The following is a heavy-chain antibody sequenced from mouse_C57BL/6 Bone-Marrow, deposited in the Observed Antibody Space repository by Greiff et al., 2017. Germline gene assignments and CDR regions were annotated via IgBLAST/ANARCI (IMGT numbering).Heavy chain of an antibody. D-gene: IGHD1-1*01. V-gene: IGHV1-76*01. Sequence: VQLQQSGAELVRPGASVKLSCKASGYTFTDYYINWVKQRPGQGLEWIARLYPGSGNTYYNEKFKGKATLTAEKSSSTAYMQLSSLTSEDSAVYFCARGYYGSSYWFAYWGQGTLVTVSA. CDR3: ARGYYGSSYWFAY. CDR1: GYTFTDYY. J-gene: IGHJ3*01. CDR2: LYPGSGNT.